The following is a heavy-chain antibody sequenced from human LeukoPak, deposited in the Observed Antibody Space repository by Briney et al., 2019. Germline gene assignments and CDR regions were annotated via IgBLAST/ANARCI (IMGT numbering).Heavy chain of an antibody. CDR3: ARVRAPRPRGVVINPYYYMDV. V-gene: IGHV4-4*07. J-gene: IGHJ6*03. CDR2: IYTSGST. CDR1: GGSISSYY. D-gene: IGHD3-3*01. Sequence: KPSETLSLTCTVSGGSISSYYWSWIRQPAGKGLEWIGRIYTSGSTNYNPSLKSRVTMSVDTSKNQFSLKLSSVTAADTAVYSCARVRAPRPRGVVINPYYYMDVWGKGTTVTVSS.